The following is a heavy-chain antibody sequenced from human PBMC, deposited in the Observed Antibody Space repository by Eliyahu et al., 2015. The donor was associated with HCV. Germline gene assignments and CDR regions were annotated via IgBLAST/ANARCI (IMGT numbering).Heavy chain of an antibody. V-gene: IGHV3-23*01. Sequence: EVHLLXSGGGLVQPGGSLRLSCAASGFXFSSXXMSWVRQAPGKGLEWXSGISASGSSXYXADSVKGRFTVSRDNSKNXLFLQMNSLGADDTALYYCAKGYFDSGVQLIHDVFDIWGQGTKVTVSS. D-gene: IGHD3-22*01. J-gene: IGHJ3*02. CDR1: GFXFSSXX. CDR2: ISASGSSX. CDR3: AKGYFDSGVQLIHDVFDI.